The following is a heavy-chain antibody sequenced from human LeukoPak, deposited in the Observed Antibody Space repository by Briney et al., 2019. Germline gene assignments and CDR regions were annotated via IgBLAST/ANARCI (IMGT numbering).Heavy chain of an antibody. V-gene: IGHV3-30*03. Sequence: GGSLRLSCAASGFTFSSYGMHWVRQAPGEGLEWVAVISYDGSNKYYADSVKGRFTISRDNSKNTLYLQMNSLRAEDTAVYYCATSIGDVEMAMAVWGQGTLVTVSS. CDR3: ATSIGDVEMAMAV. CDR1: GFTFSSYG. CDR2: ISYDGSNK. J-gene: IGHJ4*02. D-gene: IGHD5-24*01.